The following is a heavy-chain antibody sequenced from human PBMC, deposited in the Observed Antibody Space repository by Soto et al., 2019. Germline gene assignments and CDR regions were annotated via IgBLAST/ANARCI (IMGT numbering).Heavy chain of an antibody. CDR1: GYTFTVYY. J-gene: IGHJ3*01. V-gene: IGHV1-2*04. CDR2: INPNSGGT. Sequence: ASVKVSCKASGYTFTVYYMHWVRQAPGHGPEWMGWINPNSGGTNYAQKFQGWVTMTRDTSISTAYMELSRLRSDDTAVYYCAREKNSAAAVAFDVWAKGQWSPSPQ. D-gene: IGHD6-13*01. CDR3: AREKNSAAAVAFDV.